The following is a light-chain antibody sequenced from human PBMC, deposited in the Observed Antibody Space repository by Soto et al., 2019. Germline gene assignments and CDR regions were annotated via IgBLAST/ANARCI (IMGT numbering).Light chain of an antibody. CDR2: GAS. CDR1: QSVSKY. CDR3: HQYTRSPWT. J-gene: IGKJ1*01. V-gene: IGKV3-20*01. Sequence: EIVLTQSPSTLSLSPGEGATLSCRASQSVSKYLAWFQQKPGQAPRVLIYGASTRATGIPDRFTGSGSGTDFSLTISRLEPEDFAVYYCHQYTRSPWTLGQGTRVDIK.